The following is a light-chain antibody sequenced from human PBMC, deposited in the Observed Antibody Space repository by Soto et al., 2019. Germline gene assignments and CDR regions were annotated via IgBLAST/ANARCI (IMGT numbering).Light chain of an antibody. V-gene: IGKV3-15*01. J-gene: IGKJ4*02. Sequence: DIVMTQSPVTLSVSPGERATLSCRALYYLISRLAWYQQKPGQAPRLLIYDASTRATGVPARFSGSGSGTEFTVTNCGLKSEDFAVYFCQHYTNWQLTGGGGTKVEIK. CDR3: QHYTNWQLT. CDR1: YYLISR. CDR2: DAS.